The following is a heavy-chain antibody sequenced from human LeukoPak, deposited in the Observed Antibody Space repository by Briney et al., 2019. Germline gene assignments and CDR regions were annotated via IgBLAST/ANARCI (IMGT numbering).Heavy chain of an antibody. V-gene: IGHV4-34*01. CDR2: INHSGST. CDR3: ARVRFGELLYYYYFMDV. D-gene: IGHD3-10*01. J-gene: IGHJ6*03. Sequence: KPSETLSLTCAVYGGSFSGYYWSWIRQPPGKGLEWIGEINHSGSTNYNPSLKSRVTISVDTSKNQFSLKLSSVTAADTAVYYCARVRFGELLYYYYFMDVWGKGTTVTISS. CDR1: GGSFSGYY.